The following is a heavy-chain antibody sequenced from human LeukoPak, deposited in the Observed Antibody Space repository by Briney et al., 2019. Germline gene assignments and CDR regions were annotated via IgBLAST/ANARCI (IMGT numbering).Heavy chain of an antibody. Sequence: PGASLRLSCAASRFTFSNYWMSWVRQAPGNGLEWVADIKQDGGEKYYVDSVKGRFTISRDNAKNSLYLQMNSLRAEDTAVYYCATDHLRVGATGASDTWGQGTMVTVSS. V-gene: IGHV3-7*03. CDR2: IKQDGGEK. J-gene: IGHJ3*02. CDR1: RFTFSNYW. CDR3: ATDHLRVGATGASDT. D-gene: IGHD1-26*01.